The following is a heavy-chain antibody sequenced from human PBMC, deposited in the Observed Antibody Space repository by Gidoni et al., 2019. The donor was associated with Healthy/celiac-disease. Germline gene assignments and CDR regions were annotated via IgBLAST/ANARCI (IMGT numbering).Heavy chain of an antibody. V-gene: IGHV3-20*04. CDR1: GFNFDDYG. CDR3: ARDQTAAAGPPYYYYYYYMDV. CDR2: INWNGGST. D-gene: IGHD6-13*01. Sequence: SGGGVVRPGGPLRLPCAAPGFNFDDYGMSWVRQAPGKGLEWVSGINWNGGSTGYADSVKGRFTISRDNAKNSLYLQMNSLRAEDTALYYCARDQTAAAGPPYYYYYYYMDVWGKGTTVTVSS. J-gene: IGHJ6*03.